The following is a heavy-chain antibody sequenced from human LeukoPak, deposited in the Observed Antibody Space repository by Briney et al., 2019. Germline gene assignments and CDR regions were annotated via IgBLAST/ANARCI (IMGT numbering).Heavy chain of an antibody. CDR2: ISSSSSYI. J-gene: IGHJ5*02. Sequence: PGGSLRLSCAASGFTFSSYSMNWVRQAPGKGLEWFSSISSSSSYIYYADSVKGRFTISRDNAKNSLYLQMNSLRAEDTAVYYCARVLAAAGSNWFDPWGQGTLVTVSS. V-gene: IGHV3-21*01. D-gene: IGHD6-13*01. CDR3: ARVLAAAGSNWFDP. CDR1: GFTFSSYS.